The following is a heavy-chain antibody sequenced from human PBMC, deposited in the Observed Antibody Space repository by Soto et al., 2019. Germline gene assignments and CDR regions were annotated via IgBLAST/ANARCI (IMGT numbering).Heavy chain of an antibody. D-gene: IGHD4-4*01. V-gene: IGHV1-69*13. CDR3: ARERQGLQYRYYYYYYGMDV. CDR1: GGTFSSYA. CDR2: IIPIFGTA. J-gene: IGHJ6*02. Sequence: SVKVSCKASGGTFSSYAISWVRQAPGQGLEWMGGIIPIFGTANYAQKFQGRVTITADESTSTAYMELSSLRSEDTAVYYCARERQGLQYRYYYYYYGMDVWGQGTTVTVSS.